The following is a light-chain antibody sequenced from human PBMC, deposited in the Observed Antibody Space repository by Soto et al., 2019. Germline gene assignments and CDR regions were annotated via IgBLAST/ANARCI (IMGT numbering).Light chain of an antibody. Sequence: QSVLTQPPSVSGAPGQRVTISCTGSSSNIGAGYDVHWYQKLPGTAPKLLIYDNDKRPSGIPDRFSGSKSGTSATLGITGLQTGDEADYYCGTWDSSLSVVLFGGGTQLTVL. CDR2: DND. V-gene: IGLV1-51*01. J-gene: IGLJ7*01. CDR3: GTWDSSLSVVL. CDR1: SSNIGAGYD.